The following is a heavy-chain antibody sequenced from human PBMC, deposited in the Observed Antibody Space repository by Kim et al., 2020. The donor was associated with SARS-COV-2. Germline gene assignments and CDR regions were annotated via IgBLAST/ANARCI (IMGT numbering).Heavy chain of an antibody. CDR3: ARDRGGDYSNYYFDY. CDR2: INPSGGST. D-gene: IGHD4-17*01. V-gene: IGHV1-46*01. Sequence: ASVKVSCKASGYTFTSYYMHWVRQAPGQGLEWMGIINPSGGSTSYAQKFQVRVTMTRDTSTSTVYMELSSLRSEDTAVYYCARDRGGDYSNYYFDYWGQGTLVTVSS. CDR1: GYTFTSYY. J-gene: IGHJ4*02.